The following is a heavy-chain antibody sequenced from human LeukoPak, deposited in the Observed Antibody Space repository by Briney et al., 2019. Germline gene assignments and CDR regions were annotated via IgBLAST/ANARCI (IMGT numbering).Heavy chain of an antibody. CDR1: GYSFTSYW. Sequence: GESLKISCKGSGYSFTSYWIAWVRQMPGRGLEWMGVIYPGDSDTRYSPSFQGQVTISADKSITTAYLQWSSLKAPDTAIYYCARRGNYYFDSWGQGTLVTVSS. V-gene: IGHV5-51*01. CDR2: IYPGDSDT. D-gene: IGHD3-10*01. J-gene: IGHJ4*02. CDR3: ARRGNYYFDS.